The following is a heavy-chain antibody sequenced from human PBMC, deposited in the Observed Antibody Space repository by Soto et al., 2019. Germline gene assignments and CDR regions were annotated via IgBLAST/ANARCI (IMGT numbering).Heavy chain of an antibody. V-gene: IGHV3-30-3*01. Sequence: QVQLVESGGGVVQPGRSLRLSCAASGFTFSSYAMHWVRQAPGKGLEWVAVISYDGSNKYYADSVKGRFTISRDNSNNTLYLQMNSLRAEDTAVYYCARTAMVVNDAFDIWGQGTMVTVSS. D-gene: IGHD5-18*01. CDR2: ISYDGSNK. CDR3: ARTAMVVNDAFDI. J-gene: IGHJ3*02. CDR1: GFTFSSYA.